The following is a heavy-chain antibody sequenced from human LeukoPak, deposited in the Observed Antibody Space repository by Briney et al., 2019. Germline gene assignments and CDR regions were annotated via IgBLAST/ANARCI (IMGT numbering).Heavy chain of an antibody. D-gene: IGHD3-10*02. V-gene: IGHV3-48*03. CDR1: GFTFSSYE. J-gene: IGHJ6*04. Sequence: GGSLRLSCAASGFTFSSYEMNWVRQAPGKGLEWVSYISSSGSTIYYADSVKGRFTTSRDNAKNSLYLQMNSLRAEDTAVYYCAELGITMIGGIWGKGTTVTISS. CDR2: ISSSGSTI. CDR3: AELGITMIGGI.